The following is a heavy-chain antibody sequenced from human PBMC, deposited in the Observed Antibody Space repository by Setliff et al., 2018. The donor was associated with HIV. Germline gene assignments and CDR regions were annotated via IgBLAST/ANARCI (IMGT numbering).Heavy chain of an antibody. V-gene: IGHV4-34*08. CDR2: VHHTGYL. Sequence: GSLRLSCTTSGFTFGVYAMTWVRQAPGKGLEWIAEVHHTGYLNYNPSLKSRVTISRDPSTKQFSLKMTSMTAADTAVYYCAAFFVTPLMTQDFWGQGTLVTVSS. CDR1: GFTFGVYA. CDR3: AAFFVTPLMTQDF. D-gene: IGHD4-17*01. J-gene: IGHJ4*02.